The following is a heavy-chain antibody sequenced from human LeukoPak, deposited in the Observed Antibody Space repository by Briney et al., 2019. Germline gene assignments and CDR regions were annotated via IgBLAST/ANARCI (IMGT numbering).Heavy chain of an antibody. CDR1: GFTFSSYA. J-gene: IGHJ6*04. Sequence: GGSLRLSCAASGFTFSSYAMHCVRQAPGKGLEWVAVISYDGSNKYYADSVKGRFTISRDNSKNTLYLQMNSLRAEDTAVYYCARGDDILTGAPYYYYGMDVWGKGTTVTVSS. D-gene: IGHD3-9*01. CDR3: ARGDDILTGAPYYYYGMDV. CDR2: ISYDGSNK. V-gene: IGHV3-30*04.